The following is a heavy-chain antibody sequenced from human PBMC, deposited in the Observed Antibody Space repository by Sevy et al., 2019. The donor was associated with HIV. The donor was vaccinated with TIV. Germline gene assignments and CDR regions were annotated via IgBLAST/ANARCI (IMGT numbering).Heavy chain of an antibody. Sequence: GGSLRLSCAASGFTFSSYSMNWVRQAPGKGLEWVSSISSSSSYIYYATSVKGRFTISRDNAKNSRYLQMNSLRAEDTAVYYCARDCSGGSCYYYYYYGMDVWGQGTTVTVSS. V-gene: IGHV3-21*01. D-gene: IGHD2-15*01. CDR1: GFTFSSYS. CDR3: ARDCSGGSCYYYYYYGMDV. J-gene: IGHJ6*02. CDR2: ISSSSSYI.